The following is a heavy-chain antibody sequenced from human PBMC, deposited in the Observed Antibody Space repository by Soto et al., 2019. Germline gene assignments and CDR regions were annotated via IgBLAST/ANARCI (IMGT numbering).Heavy chain of an antibody. CDR3: AREKGDCSGGSCRSHDAFDI. D-gene: IGHD2-15*01. CDR1: GFTFSDYY. J-gene: IGHJ3*02. Sequence: GGSLRLSCAASGFTFSDYYMSWIRQAPGKGLEWVSYISSSGSTIYYADSVKGRFTISRDNAKNSLYLQMNSLRAEDTAVYYCAREKGDCSGGSCRSHDAFDIWGQGTMVTVSS. CDR2: ISSSGSTI. V-gene: IGHV3-11*01.